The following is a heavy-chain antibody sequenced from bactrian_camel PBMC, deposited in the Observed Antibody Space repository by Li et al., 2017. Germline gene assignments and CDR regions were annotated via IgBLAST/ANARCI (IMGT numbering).Heavy chain of an antibody. V-gene: IGHV3S55*01. CDR1: GVTSGC. Sequence: QVQLVESGGGSVQAGGSLRLSCLASGVTSGCMGWFREAPGKEREVVAQADTDGELNYSDSVKGRFSISRDNAKNIVELQMNDLKPEDTAMYYCAADPFTGCMTAIGVVGLQGWVASYKYWGQGTQVTVS. CDR3: AADPFTGCMTAIGVVGLQGWVASYKY. D-gene: IGHD3*01. J-gene: IGHJ4*01. CDR2: ADTDGEL.